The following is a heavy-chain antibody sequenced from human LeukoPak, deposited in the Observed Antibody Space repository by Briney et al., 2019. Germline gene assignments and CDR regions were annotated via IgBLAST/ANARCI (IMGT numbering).Heavy chain of an antibody. CDR1: GGSISGYY. D-gene: IGHD3-10*01. V-gene: IGHV4-59*08. J-gene: IGHJ4*02. CDR3: ASAVGQPTDTSGGY. Sequence: KPSETLALTRTVPGGSISGYYWAWIRQPPGKGLEGIGYIYNSGITNYNPSLKSRVTVSVDTSKNQFSLRLTSVTAADTAVYYCASAVGQPTDTSGGYWGQGTLVTVSS. CDR2: IYNSGIT.